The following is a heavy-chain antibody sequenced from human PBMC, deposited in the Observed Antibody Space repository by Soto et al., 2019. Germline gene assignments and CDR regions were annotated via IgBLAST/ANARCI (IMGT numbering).Heavy chain of an antibody. CDR1: GGSISSGGYY. Sequence: QVQLQESGPGLVKPSQTLSLTCTVSGGSISSGGYYWNWIRQHPGKGLEWIGYIYYIGSNYHNPSLTSRVTISLDTSKNQCALKLSSVTAADTAVYYCARSVFPWGQGTLVTVSS. CDR3: ARSVFP. CDR2: IYYIGSN. V-gene: IGHV4-31*03. J-gene: IGHJ5*02.